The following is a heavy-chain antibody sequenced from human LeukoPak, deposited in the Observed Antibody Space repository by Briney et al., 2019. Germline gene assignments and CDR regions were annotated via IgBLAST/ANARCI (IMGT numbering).Heavy chain of an antibody. CDR2: ISYDGSNK. J-gene: IGHJ6*02. V-gene: IGHV3-30*04. D-gene: IGHD3-10*01. Sequence: GGSLRLSCAASGFTFSSYAMHWVRQAPGKGLEWVAVISYDGSNKYYTDPVKGRFIISRDNSKNTLYLQMNSLRAEDTAVYYCARVASGSPNYYYGLDVWGQGTTVTVSS. CDR3: ARVASGSPNYYYGLDV. CDR1: GFTFSSYA.